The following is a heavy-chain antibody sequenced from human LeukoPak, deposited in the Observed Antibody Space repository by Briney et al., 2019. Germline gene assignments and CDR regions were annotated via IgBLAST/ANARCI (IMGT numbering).Heavy chain of an antibody. CDR1: GDSITRRDLY. D-gene: IGHD4-17*01. Sequence: SETLSLTCTVSGDSITRRDLYWSWIRQPPGKGLEWIGYIHYGGTTYYSPSLKSRVTISVDTSKNQFSLKLSSVTAADTAVYYCASVPATVTTGGDAFDIWGQGTMVTVSS. V-gene: IGHV4-30-4*01. CDR2: IHYGGTT. J-gene: IGHJ3*02. CDR3: ASVPATVTTGGDAFDI.